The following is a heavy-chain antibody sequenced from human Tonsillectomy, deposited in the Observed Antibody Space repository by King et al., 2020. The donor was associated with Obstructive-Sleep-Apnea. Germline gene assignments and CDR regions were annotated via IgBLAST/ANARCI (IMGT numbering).Heavy chain of an antibody. Sequence: RSGSVDWVRQAPGKGLGGVSYISGSSSSIYYADSVKGRFTISRDNAKNSLYLQMNGLRAEDTAVYFCARDGDTAMFDYWGQGTLVTVSS. CDR1: RSGS. CDR2: ISGSSSSI. J-gene: IGHJ4*02. D-gene: IGHD5-18*01. CDR3: ARDGDTAMFDY. V-gene: IGHV3-48*04.